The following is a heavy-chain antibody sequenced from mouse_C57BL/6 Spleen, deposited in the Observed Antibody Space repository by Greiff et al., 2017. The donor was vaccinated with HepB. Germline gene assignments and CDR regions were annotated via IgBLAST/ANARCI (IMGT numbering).Heavy chain of an antibody. CDR3: AGDRDGYFHFDY. Sequence: ESGPGLVKPSQSLFLTCSITGFPITSCYYWFWIRQSPGKPLEWMGYITHSGDTFYNPSLQSPISITRETSKNQFFLQLNSVTTEDTAMYYCAGDRDGYFHFDYWGQGTTLTVSS. CDR2: ITHSGDT. J-gene: IGHJ2*01. D-gene: IGHD2-3*01. V-gene: IGHV12-3*01. CDR1: GFPITSCYY.